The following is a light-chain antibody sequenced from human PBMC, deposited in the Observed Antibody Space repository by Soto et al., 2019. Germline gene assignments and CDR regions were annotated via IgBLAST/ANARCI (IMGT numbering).Light chain of an antibody. Sequence: DIQMTQSPSSLSASVGDRVTITCRASQSISSYLNWYQQKPGKDPKLLIYAASSLQSGVPSRFSGSGSGTDFNLTISSLQTEDFATYECQQRYSTTLTFGGGTKVDIK. CDR3: QQRYSTTLT. V-gene: IGKV1-39*01. CDR1: QSISSY. CDR2: AAS. J-gene: IGKJ4*01.